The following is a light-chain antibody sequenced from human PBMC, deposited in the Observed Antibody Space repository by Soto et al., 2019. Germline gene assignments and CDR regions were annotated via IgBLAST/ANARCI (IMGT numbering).Light chain of an antibody. Sequence: QSALTQPASVSGSPGQSITIPCTGTSSDVGGYNYVSWYQQHPGKAPKFMIYDVSNRPSAVSNRCSGSKSGNTASLTISGLQAEDEADYYCCSYTTSNTRQIVFGTGTKLTVL. CDR1: SSDVGGYNY. CDR3: CSYTTSNTRQIV. CDR2: DVS. V-gene: IGLV2-14*01. J-gene: IGLJ1*01.